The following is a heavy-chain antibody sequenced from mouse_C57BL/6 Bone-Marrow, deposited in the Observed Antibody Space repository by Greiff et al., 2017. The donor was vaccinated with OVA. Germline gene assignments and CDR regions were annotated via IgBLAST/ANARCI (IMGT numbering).Heavy chain of an antibody. CDR3: ARRAMGWLLRNAMDY. CDR2: IYPSDSET. D-gene: IGHD2-3*01. CDR1: GYTFTSYW. J-gene: IGHJ4*01. V-gene: IGHV1-61*01. Sequence: QVQLKQPGAELVRPGSSVKLSCKASGYTFTSYWMDWVKQRPGQGLEWIGNIYPSDSETHYNQKFKDKATLTVDKSSSTAYMQLSSLTSEDSAVYYCARRAMGWLLRNAMDYWGQGTSVTVSS.